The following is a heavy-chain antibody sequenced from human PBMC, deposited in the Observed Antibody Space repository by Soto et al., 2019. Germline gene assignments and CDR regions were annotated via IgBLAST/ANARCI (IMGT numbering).Heavy chain of an antibody. J-gene: IGHJ4*02. CDR1: GYTFTTYY. CDR2: INPSGGST. D-gene: IGHD3-16*02. CDR3: ATDDYVWGSYRSEHIPSDY. Sequence: QVQLVQSGAEVKKPGASVKVSCKASGYTFTTYYMHWVRQAPGQGLEWMGIINPSGGSTSYAQKFQCRVTMTRDTSTRTVYMELSSLRSEDTAVYYCATDDYVWGSYRSEHIPSDYWGQGTLVTVSS. V-gene: IGHV1-46*01.